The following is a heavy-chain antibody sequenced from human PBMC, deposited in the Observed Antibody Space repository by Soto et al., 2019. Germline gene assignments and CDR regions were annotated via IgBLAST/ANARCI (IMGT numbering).Heavy chain of an antibody. Sequence: QVQLQESGPGLVKPSQTLSLTCTVSGGSISSGDYYWSWIRQPPGKGLEWIGYIYYSGSTYYNTSLNSRITISVDTSKNQFSLKLSSVTAADTAVYYCARALPGDILTGYYLDYWGQGTLVTVSS. CDR2: IYYSGST. CDR1: GGSISSGDYY. V-gene: IGHV4-30-4*01. D-gene: IGHD3-9*01. J-gene: IGHJ4*02. CDR3: ARALPGDILTGYYLDY.